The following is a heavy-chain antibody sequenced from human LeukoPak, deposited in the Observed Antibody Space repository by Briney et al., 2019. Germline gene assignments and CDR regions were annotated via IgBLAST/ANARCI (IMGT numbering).Heavy chain of an antibody. Sequence: PSQTLSLTCTVSGGSISSGGYYWSWIRQPPGKGLEWIGYIYYSGSTNYNPSLKSRVTISVDTSKNQFSLKLSSVTAADTAVYYCARHGSKATIDYWGQGTLVTVSS. CDR3: ARHGSKATIDY. CDR1: GGSISSGGYY. J-gene: IGHJ4*02. CDR2: IYYSGST. D-gene: IGHD5-24*01. V-gene: IGHV4-61*08.